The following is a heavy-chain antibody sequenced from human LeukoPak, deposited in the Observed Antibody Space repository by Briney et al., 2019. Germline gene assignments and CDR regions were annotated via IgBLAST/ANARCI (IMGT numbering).Heavy chain of an antibody. V-gene: IGHV3-23*01. D-gene: IGHD1-7*01. Sequence: GGSLRLSCAAPGFTFNNYGMNWVRQAPGKGLEWVSVVSTSGDNGYYADSVQGRFTISRDNSKNSLYLQMNSLRAEDTAVYYCAKGGTGTTVRYFDYWGQGTLVTVSS. CDR1: GFTFNNYG. CDR3: AKGGTGTTVRYFDY. CDR2: VSTSGDNG. J-gene: IGHJ4*02.